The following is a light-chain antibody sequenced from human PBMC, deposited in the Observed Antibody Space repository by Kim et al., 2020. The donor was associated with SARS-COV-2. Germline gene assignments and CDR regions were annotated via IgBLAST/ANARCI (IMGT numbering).Light chain of an antibody. CDR3: HQYGTSPYT. V-gene: IGKV3-20*01. CDR2: GSS. J-gene: IGKJ2*01. CDR1: HSLSAPF. Sequence: PPGESATLSCRASHSLSAPFLAWYQHKPGQSPRLLIYGSSTRATGIPDRFSGSASGTDFTLTISRLEPEDFAVYYCHQYGTSPYTFGQGTKLGI.